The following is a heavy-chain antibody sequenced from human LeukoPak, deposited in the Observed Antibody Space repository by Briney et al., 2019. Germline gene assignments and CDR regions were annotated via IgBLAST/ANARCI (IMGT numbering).Heavy chain of an antibody. V-gene: IGHV4-59*08. J-gene: IGHJ6*02. CDR1: GGSVTSYY. Sequence: SETLSLTCTVSGGSVTSYYWSWIRQPPGKGLEWIGYIYYTGRTTNYNPSLRSRVTMSVDTPKNQFSLKLSSVTAADTAVYYCARHLRARNDGVYYGMDVWGQGTTVTVSS. CDR3: ARHLRARNDGVYYGMDV. D-gene: IGHD1-1*01. CDR2: IYYTGRTT.